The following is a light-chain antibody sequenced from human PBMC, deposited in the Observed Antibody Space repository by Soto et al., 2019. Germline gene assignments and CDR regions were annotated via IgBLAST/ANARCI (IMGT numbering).Light chain of an antibody. CDR1: QTVGNNY. Sequence: EIVLTQSPGTLSLSPGERATLSCRASQTVGNNYLDWYQQKPGQAPRLLIYGASSRATVIPDRFSGSGSGTDFTLTTSRLGPEDFAVSYCRHSAPSPRTFGQGTKVE. CDR2: GAS. CDR3: RHSAPSPRT. V-gene: IGKV3-20*01. J-gene: IGKJ1*01.